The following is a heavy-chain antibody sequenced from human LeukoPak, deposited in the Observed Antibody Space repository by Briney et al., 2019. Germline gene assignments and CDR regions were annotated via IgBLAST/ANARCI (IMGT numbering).Heavy chain of an antibody. V-gene: IGHV3-30*02. CDR1: GFTFSSYG. Sequence: GGSLRLSCAASGFTFSSYGMHWVRQAPGKGLEWVAFIRYDGSNNYYADSVKGRFTISRDNSKNTLYLQMNSLRAEDTAVYYCAKEFGIAVAGLDYWGQGTLVTVSS. CDR3: AKEFGIAVAGLDY. D-gene: IGHD6-19*01. CDR2: IRYDGSNN. J-gene: IGHJ4*02.